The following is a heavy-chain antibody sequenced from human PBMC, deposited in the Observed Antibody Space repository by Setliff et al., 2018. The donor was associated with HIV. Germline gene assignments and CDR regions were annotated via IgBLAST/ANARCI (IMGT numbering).Heavy chain of an antibody. CDR1: GGSISSGSYY. CDR3: ARGLSSGWYGYWYFDL. CDR2: IYTSGST. Sequence: SETLSLTCTVSGGSISSGSYYWSWIRQPAGKGLEWIGHIYTSGSTNYNPSLKSRVTISVDTSKIQFSLKLSSVTAADTAVYYCARGLSSGWYGYWYFDLWGRGTLVTVSS. V-gene: IGHV4-61*09. J-gene: IGHJ2*01. D-gene: IGHD6-19*01.